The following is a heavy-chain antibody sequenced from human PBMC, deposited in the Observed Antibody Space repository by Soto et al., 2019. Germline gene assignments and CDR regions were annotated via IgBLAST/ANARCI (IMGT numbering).Heavy chain of an antibody. Sequence: GGSLRLSCAASGFTFSGSAMHWVRQASGKGLEWVGCIRSNAKSYASAYAASVKGRCTISRDDSKNTSYLQMNSLKTKDTAVYYCTRRCHSEDCSSTSCASYYYYGIDVWGQGTTVTVSS. CDR1: GFTFSGSA. CDR3: TRRCHSEDCSSTSCASYYYYGIDV. CDR2: IRSNAKSYAS. D-gene: IGHD2-2*01. J-gene: IGHJ6*02. V-gene: IGHV3-73*01.